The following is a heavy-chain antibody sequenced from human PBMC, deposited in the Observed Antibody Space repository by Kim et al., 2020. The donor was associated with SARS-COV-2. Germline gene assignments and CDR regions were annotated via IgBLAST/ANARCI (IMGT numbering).Heavy chain of an antibody. V-gene: IGHV3-30*01. CDR3: ARDGGNWFDP. J-gene: IGHJ5*02. Sequence: GRHKYHAESVNGRFTIYRDKSKNTLYLQMNSLRAEDTAVYYCARDGGNWFDPWGQGTLVTVSS. CDR2: GRHK. D-gene: IGHD3-16*01.